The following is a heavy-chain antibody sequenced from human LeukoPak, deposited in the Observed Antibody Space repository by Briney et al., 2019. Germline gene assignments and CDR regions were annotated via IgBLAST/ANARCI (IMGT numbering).Heavy chain of an antibody. V-gene: IGHV3-30*04. CDR1: GFTFSSYA. CDR2: ISYDGSNK. CDR3: ARDKLKAGYYYYYYMDV. Sequence: GGSLRLSCAASGFTFSSYAMHWVRQAPGKGLEWVAVISYDGSNKYYADSVKGRFTISRDNSKNTLYLQMNSLRAEDTAVYYCARDKLKAGYYYYYYMDVWGKGTTVTVSS. J-gene: IGHJ6*03. D-gene: IGHD6-19*01.